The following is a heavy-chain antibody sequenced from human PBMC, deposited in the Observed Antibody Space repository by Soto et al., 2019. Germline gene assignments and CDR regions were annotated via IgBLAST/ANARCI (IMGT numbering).Heavy chain of an antibody. J-gene: IGHJ6*02. CDR2: IYPGDSDT. CDR1: GYSFTSYW. V-gene: IGHV5-51*01. Sequence: GESLKISCKGSGYSFTSYWIGWVRQMPGKGLEWMGIIYPGDSDTRYSPSFQGQVTISADKSISTAYLQWSSLKASDTAMYYCARQDGSYRTYYYGMDVWGQGTTVTVSS. CDR3: ARQDGSYRTYYYGMDV. D-gene: IGHD6-19*01.